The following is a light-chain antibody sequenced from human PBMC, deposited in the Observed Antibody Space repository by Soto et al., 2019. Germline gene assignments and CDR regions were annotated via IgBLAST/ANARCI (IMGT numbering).Light chain of an antibody. CDR2: KAS. V-gene: IGKV1-5*03. J-gene: IGKJ1*01. Sequence: DIQMTQSPSTLSASVGDRVTITCRASQSISSWLAWYQQKPGKAPKLLIYKASSLESGVPSRFSGSGSGTEFTLTISSLQADDFATYYSQQYNSYPCTFGQGTKLEIK. CDR1: QSISSW. CDR3: QQYNSYPCT.